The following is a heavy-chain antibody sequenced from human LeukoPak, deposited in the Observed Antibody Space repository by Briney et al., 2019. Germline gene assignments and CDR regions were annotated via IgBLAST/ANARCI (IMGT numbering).Heavy chain of an antibody. CDR3: ARHAPLVRGVIYYFDH. V-gene: IGHV5-51*01. Sequence: GGAPETSFKGPGYRFTSYWIGWVRPMPGKGLEGMGIIYPGDSDTRYSPSFQGQVTISADKSISTAYLQWSSLKASDTAMYYCARHAPLVRGVIYYFDHWGQGTLVTVSS. D-gene: IGHD3-10*01. CDR1: GYRFTSYW. CDR2: IYPGDSDT. J-gene: IGHJ4*02.